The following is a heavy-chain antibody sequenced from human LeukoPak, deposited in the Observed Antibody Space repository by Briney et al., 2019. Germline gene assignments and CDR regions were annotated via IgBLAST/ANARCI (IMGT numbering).Heavy chain of an antibody. V-gene: IGHV3-23*01. CDR2: ISGSGGST. CDR3: EKDAYDILTGSFQH. D-gene: IGHD3-9*01. Sequence: GGSLRLSCAASGFTFSSYAMRWVRQAPGKGLEWVSAISGSGGSTYYADSVKGRFTISRDNSKNTLYLQMNSLGAEDTAVYYCEKDAYDILTGSFQHWGQGTLVTVSS. CDR1: GFTFSSYA. J-gene: IGHJ1*01.